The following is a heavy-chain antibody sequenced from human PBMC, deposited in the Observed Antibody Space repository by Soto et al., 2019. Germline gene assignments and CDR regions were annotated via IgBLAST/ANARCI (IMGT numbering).Heavy chain of an antibody. CDR1: GYTFTSYA. Sequence: GASVKVSCKASGYTFTSYAMHWVRQAPGQRLEWMGWINAGNGNTKYSQKFQGRVTITRDTSASTAYMELSSLRSEDTAVYYCARVGISGYFDWLSINYYYYGMDVWGQGTTVTVSS. CDR3: ARVGISGYFDWLSINYYYYGMDV. J-gene: IGHJ6*02. CDR2: INAGNGNT. D-gene: IGHD3-9*01. V-gene: IGHV1-3*01.